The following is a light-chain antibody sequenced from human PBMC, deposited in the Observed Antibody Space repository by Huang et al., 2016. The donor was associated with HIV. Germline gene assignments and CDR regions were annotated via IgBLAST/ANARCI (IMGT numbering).Light chain of an antibody. CDR3: QQYDISPWT. V-gene: IGKV3-20*01. CDR2: GAS. Sequence: EVVLTQSPGTLSLSPGEIATLSCRASQGVTSNQLAWYQKKSGQAPRLLIYGASARATGIPDRFIGSGSGTGFTLTISRLEPEDSAVYYCQQYDISPWTFGQGTKVEIK. CDR1: QGVTSNQ. J-gene: IGKJ1*01.